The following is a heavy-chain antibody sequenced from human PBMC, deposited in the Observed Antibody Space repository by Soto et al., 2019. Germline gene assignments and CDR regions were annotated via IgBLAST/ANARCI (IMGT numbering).Heavy chain of an antibody. V-gene: IGHV3-23*01. CDR2: ISGSGGST. Sequence: GALRLSCAASGFTFSSYAMSWVRQAPGKGLEWVSAISGSGGSTYYADSVKGRFTISRDNSKNTLYLQMKSLRAEDTAVYYCAKDREVTMIVVVTRPYFDYWGQGTLVTVSS. D-gene: IGHD3-22*01. CDR1: GFTFSSYA. J-gene: IGHJ4*02. CDR3: AKDREVTMIVVVTRPYFDY.